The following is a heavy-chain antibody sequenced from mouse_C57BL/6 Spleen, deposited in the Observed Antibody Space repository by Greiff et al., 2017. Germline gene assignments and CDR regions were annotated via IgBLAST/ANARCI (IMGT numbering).Heavy chain of an antibody. D-gene: IGHD1-1*01. V-gene: IGHV5-17*01. CDR1: GFTFSDYG. CDR2: ISSGSSTI. J-gene: IGHJ3*01. Sequence: EVKLVESGGGLVKPGGSLKLSCAASGFTFSDYGMHWVRQAPEKGLEWVAYISSGSSTIYYAAKVKGRFTISRDNAKNTLFLQMTRLMSEDTAMYYCARPHYYGSPWFAYWGQGTLVTVSA. CDR3: ARPHYYGSPWFAY.